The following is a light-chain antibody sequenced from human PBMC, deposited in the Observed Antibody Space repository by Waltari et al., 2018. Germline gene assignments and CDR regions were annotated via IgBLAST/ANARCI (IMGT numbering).Light chain of an antibody. CDR2: KDR. Sequence: SYDLTQPSSVSVSPGQTARITCPGDVLAKKYARWFQQKPGQAPGVGIYKDRERPSGIPERFSGSSSGTTVTLTISGAQVEDEGDYYCYSATDNYRVFGGGTKLTVL. J-gene: IGLJ3*02. CDR1: VLAKKY. V-gene: IGLV3-27*01. CDR3: YSATDNYRV.